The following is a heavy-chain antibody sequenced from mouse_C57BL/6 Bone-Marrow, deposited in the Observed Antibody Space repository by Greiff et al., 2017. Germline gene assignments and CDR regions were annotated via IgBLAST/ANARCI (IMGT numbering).Heavy chain of an antibody. CDR2: IHPNSGST. CDR3: ARCYYGSSLFAY. Sequence: QVQLQQPGAELVKPGASVKLSCKASGYTFTSYWMHWVKQRPGQGLEWIGMIHPNSGSTNYNEKFKSKATLTVDKSSSTAYMQLSSLTSEDSAFYYCARCYYGSSLFAYWGQGTLVTVSA. D-gene: IGHD1-1*01. CDR1: GYTFTSYW. J-gene: IGHJ3*01. V-gene: IGHV1-64*01.